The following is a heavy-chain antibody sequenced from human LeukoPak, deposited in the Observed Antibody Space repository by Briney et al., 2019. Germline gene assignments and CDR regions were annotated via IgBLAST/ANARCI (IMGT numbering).Heavy chain of an antibody. V-gene: IGHV3-64D*06. CDR2: ITSDGENT. D-gene: IGHD3-10*01. CDR1: GFSFSTHN. J-gene: IGHJ4*02. CDR3: VKGRYGTGWDF. Sequence: GGSQRLSCSASGFSFSTHNMHWVRQAPGKGLEFVSGITSDGENTDYLDFVKGRFTITRDNSKDTLYLHMTSLRPEDTAVYFCVKGRYGTGWDFWGPGTLVIVSS.